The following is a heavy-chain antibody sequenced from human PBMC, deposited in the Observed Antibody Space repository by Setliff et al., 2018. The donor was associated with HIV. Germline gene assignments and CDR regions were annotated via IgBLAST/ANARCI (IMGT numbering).Heavy chain of an antibody. CDR1: GYSFTSYW. J-gene: IGHJ3*02. Sequence: PGESLKISCKGSGYSFTSYWIGWVRQMPGKGLEWMGIIFPGDSDIKYNPSFQGQVTISVDKSITTAYLQWSSLKASDTAIYYCAKKGGDQWLFGGYAFDIWGQGTMSPSPQ. V-gene: IGHV5-51*01. CDR3: AKKGGDQWLFGGYAFDI. D-gene: IGHD3-22*01. CDR2: IFPGDSDI.